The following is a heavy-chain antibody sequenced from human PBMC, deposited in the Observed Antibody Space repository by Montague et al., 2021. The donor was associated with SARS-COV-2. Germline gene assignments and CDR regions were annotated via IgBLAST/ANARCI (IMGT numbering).Heavy chain of an antibody. CDR1: GGSFSGYY. D-gene: IGHD4-11*01. Sequence: SETLSLTCAVYGGSFSGYYWTWIRQSPRKGLEWIGEINHSGSTNYNPSLKSRVPISVDTSKNQFSLKLSSVTAADTAVYYCACGEITTRGLIYYYGMDVWGQGTTVTVSS. CDR2: INHSGST. CDR3: ACGEITTRGLIYYYGMDV. V-gene: IGHV4-34*01. J-gene: IGHJ6*02.